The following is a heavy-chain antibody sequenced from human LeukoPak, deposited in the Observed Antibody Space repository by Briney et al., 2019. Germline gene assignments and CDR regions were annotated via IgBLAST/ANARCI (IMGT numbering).Heavy chain of an antibody. CDR2: IYYSGST. J-gene: IGHJ5*02. CDR1: GYSISTGNY. V-gene: IGHV4-61*01. Sequence: SETLSLTCAVSGYSISTGNYWGWIRRPPGKGLEWIGYIYYSGSTNYNPSLKSRVTISVDTSKNQFSLKLSSVTAADTAVYYCARVLLQGPRDWFDPWGQGTLVTVSS. D-gene: IGHD2-15*01. CDR3: ARVLLQGPRDWFDP.